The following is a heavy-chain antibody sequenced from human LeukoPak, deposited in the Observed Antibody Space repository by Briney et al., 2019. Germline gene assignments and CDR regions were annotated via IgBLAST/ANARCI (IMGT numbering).Heavy chain of an antibody. CDR2: INPSGGST. D-gene: IGHD4-17*01. Sequence: APVKVSSQASGYPFTSYYIHWVRPAPGQGAEGMGIINPSGGSTSYAQKFQGRVTMTRDTSTSTVYMELSSLRSEDTAVYYCAAGEHDYGDYGQAFDIWGQGTMVTVSS. CDR3: AAGEHDYGDYGQAFDI. V-gene: IGHV1-46*01. CDR1: GYPFTSYY. J-gene: IGHJ3*02.